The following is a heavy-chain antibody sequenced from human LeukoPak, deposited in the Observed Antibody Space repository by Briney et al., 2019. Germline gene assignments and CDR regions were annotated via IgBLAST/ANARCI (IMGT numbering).Heavy chain of an antibody. V-gene: IGHV3-74*01. CDR1: GFTFSNYW. J-gene: IGHJ4*02. Sequence: GGSLRLSCAASGFTFSNYWVHWVRQAPGKGLVWVSRINRDRSTTNYADSVKGRSTVSRDNAKNTLNLQMNSLRAEDTAVYYCARDRKSGESSEIDFWGQGTLVTVSS. D-gene: IGHD3-10*01. CDR2: INRDRSTT. CDR3: ARDRKSGESSEIDF.